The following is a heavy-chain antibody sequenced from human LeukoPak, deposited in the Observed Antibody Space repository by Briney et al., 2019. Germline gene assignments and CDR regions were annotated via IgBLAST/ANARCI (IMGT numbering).Heavy chain of an antibody. CDR3: AKGWELPLYYYYGMDV. J-gene: IGHJ6*02. Sequence: GGSLRLSCAASGFTFSSYAMSWVRQAPGKGLEWVSAISGSGYSTYYADSVKGRFTISRDNSKNTLYLQMNSPRAEDTAVYYCAKGWELPLYYYYGMDVWGQGTTVTVSS. CDR1: GFTFSSYA. CDR2: ISGSGYST. V-gene: IGHV3-23*01. D-gene: IGHD1-26*01.